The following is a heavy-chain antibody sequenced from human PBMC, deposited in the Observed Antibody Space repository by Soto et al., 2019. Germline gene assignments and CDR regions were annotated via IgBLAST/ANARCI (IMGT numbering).Heavy chain of an antibody. CDR2: INHSGST. V-gene: IGHV4-34*01. D-gene: IGHD6-6*01. J-gene: IGHJ4*02. Sequence: SETLSLTCAVYGGSFSGYYWSWIRQPPGKGLEWIGEINHSGSTNFNPSLKSRVTISVDTSKNQFSLKLSSVTAADTAVYYCARGRAESWQLEFEGHFDYWGQGTLVTVSS. CDR3: ARGRAESWQLEFEGHFDY. CDR1: GGSFSGYY.